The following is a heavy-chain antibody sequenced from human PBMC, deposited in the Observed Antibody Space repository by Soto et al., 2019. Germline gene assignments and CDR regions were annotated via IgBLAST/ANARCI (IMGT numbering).Heavy chain of an antibody. CDR3: ALLNDGDYTF. CDR1: GFSVTSYGVG. Sequence: QITFKESGPTLVKPKQTLALTCTFSGFSVTSYGVGVGWIRQPPGKALEWLAVIFWDDDKRYSPSLESRLSIARDTSKDQVFLTMTNMESVDTATYYCALLNDGDYTFWGQGTRVTVSS. J-gene: IGHJ4*02. D-gene: IGHD4-17*01. V-gene: IGHV2-5*02. CDR2: IFWDDDK.